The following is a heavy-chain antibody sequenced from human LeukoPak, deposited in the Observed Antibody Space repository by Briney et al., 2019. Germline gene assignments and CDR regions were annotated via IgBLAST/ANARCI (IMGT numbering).Heavy chain of an antibody. CDR3: ARADLRAYYYGSGGGAFDY. CDR1: GGSISSYY. D-gene: IGHD3-10*01. CDR2: IYYSGST. Sequence: SETLSLTCTVSGGSISSYYWSWIRQPPGKGLEWIGYIYYSGSTNYNPSLKSRVTISVDTSKNQFSLKLSSVTAADTAVYYCARADLRAYYYGSGGGAFDYWGQGTLVTVSS. V-gene: IGHV4-59*12. J-gene: IGHJ4*02.